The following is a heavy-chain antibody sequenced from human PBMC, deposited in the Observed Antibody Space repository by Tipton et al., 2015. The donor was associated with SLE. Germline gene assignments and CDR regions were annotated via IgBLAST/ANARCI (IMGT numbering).Heavy chain of an antibody. J-gene: IGHJ4*02. CDR1: SGSISSGSYY. CDR2: MYTSGST. V-gene: IGHV4-61*02. CDR3: AREGRIAAATWGFDY. D-gene: IGHD6-13*01. Sequence: TLSLTCTVSSGSISSGSYYWSWIRQPAGKGLEWIGRMYTSGSTNYNPSLKSRVTISVDTSKNQFSLKLSSVTAADTAVYYCAREGRIAAATWGFDYWGQGTLVTVSS.